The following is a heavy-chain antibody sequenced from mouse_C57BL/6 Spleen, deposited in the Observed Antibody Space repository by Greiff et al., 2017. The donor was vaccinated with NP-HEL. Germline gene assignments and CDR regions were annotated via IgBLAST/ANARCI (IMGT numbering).Heavy chain of an antibody. J-gene: IGHJ3*01. CDR2: ISDGGSYT. CDR3: AREEGRFAY. Sequence: DVKLVESGGGLVKPGGSLKLSCAASGFTFSSYAMSWVRQTPEKRLEWVATISDGGSYTYYPDNVKGRFTISRDNAKNNLYLQMSHLKSEDTAMYYCAREEGRFAYWGQGTLVTVSA. V-gene: IGHV5-4*01. CDR1: GFTFSSYA.